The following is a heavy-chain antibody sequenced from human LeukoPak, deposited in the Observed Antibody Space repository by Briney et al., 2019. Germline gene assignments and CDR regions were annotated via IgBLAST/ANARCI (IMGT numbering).Heavy chain of an antibody. D-gene: IGHD3-10*01. CDR3: ARDEITMVRGGMNWFDP. J-gene: IGHJ5*02. CDR1: GFTFSRYW. V-gene: IGHV3-7*01. CDR2: IKQDGSEK. Sequence: PGGSLRLSCAASGFTFSRYWMSWVRQAPGKGLEWVANIKQDGSEKCYVDSVKGRFTISRDNAKNSLYLQMNSLRAEDTAVYYCARDEITMVRGGMNWFDPWGQGTLVTVSS.